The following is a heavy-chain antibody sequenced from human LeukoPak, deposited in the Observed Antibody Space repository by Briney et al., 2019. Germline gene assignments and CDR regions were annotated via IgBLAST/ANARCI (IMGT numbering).Heavy chain of an antibody. V-gene: IGHV3-21*01. CDR3: ARGGDIAAAGTPYYFDY. J-gene: IGHJ4*02. CDR1: GFTFSSYS. Sequence: GGSLRLSCAASGFTFSSYSMNWVRQAPGKGLEWVSSISSSSSYIYYADSVKGRFTISRDNAKNSPYLQMNSLRAEDTAVYYCARGGDIAAAGTPYYFDYWGQGTLVTVSS. D-gene: IGHD6-13*01. CDR2: ISSSSSYI.